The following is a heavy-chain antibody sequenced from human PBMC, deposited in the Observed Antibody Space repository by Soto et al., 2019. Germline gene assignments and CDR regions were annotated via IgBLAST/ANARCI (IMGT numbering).Heavy chain of an antibody. Sequence: PGGSLRLSCAASGFTFSSYAMSWVRQAPGRGLEWVSAISGSGGSTYYADSVKGRFTISRDTSASTAYMELSSLRSEDTAVYYCARSIVVVTALDYWGQGTLVTVSS. CDR3: ARSIVVVTALDY. CDR2: ISGSGGST. CDR1: GFTFSSYA. V-gene: IGHV3-23*01. D-gene: IGHD2-21*02. J-gene: IGHJ4*02.